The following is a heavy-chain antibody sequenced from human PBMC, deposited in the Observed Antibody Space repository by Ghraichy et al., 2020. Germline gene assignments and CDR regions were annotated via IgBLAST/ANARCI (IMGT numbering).Heavy chain of an antibody. D-gene: IGHD5-18*01. CDR1: GDSVSSNSAA. CDR3: ARALGYRYDQGEDWFDP. CDR2: TYYRSKWYN. J-gene: IGHJ5*02. Sequence: SQTLSLTCAISGDSVSSNSAAWNWIRQSPSRGLEWLGRTYYRSKWYNDYAVSVKSRITINPDTSKNQFSLQLNSVTPEDTAVYYCARALGYRYDQGEDWFDPWGQGTLVTVSS. V-gene: IGHV6-1*01.